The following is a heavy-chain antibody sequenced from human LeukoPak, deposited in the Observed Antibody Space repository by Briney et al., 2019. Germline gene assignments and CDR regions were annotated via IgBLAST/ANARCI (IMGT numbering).Heavy chain of an antibody. V-gene: IGHV3-53*01. Sequence: PGGSLRLSRAASGFSVSSKYMIWVRQAPGMGLEWVSDLYRGGSANYADSVKGRFTISRDNSKNTLYLQMNSLRAEDTAVYYCATSWILMVTGAFDIWGQGTMVTVSS. CDR3: ATSWILMVTGAFDI. CDR1: GFSVSSKY. CDR2: LYRGGSA. J-gene: IGHJ3*02. D-gene: IGHD5-18*01.